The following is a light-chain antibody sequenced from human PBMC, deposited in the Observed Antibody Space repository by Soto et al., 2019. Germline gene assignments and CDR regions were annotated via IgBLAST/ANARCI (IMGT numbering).Light chain of an antibody. Sequence: EIVLTQSPGTLSLSPGERATLSCRASQSVTKNYLAWYQQKPGQAPRLLIYGASNRATGIPDRFSGSGSGTDFTLTIGRLEPEDFAVYYCHQYGSSLWTFGQGAKVEVK. CDR1: QSVTKNY. V-gene: IGKV3-20*01. J-gene: IGKJ1*01. CDR2: GAS. CDR3: HQYGSSLWT.